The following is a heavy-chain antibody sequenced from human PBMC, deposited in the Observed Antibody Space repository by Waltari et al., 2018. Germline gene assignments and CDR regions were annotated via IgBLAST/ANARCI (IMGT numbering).Heavy chain of an antibody. D-gene: IGHD6-19*01. CDR3: AAIAVAGTGDY. CDR1: GYSISSGYY. V-gene: IGHV4-38-2*01. CDR2: IYHSGST. J-gene: IGHJ4*02. Sequence: QVQLQESGPGLVKPSETLSLTCAVSGYSISSGYYWGWIRQPPGKGLEWIGSIYHSGSTYYNPSLKSRVTISVDTSKNQFSLKLSSVTAADTAVYYCAAIAVAGTGDYWGQGTLVIVSS.